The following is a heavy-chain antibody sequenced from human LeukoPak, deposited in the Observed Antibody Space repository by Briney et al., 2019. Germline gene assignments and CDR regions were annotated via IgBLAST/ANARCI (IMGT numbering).Heavy chain of an antibody. CDR2: ISGSGGST. J-gene: IGHJ4*02. D-gene: IGHD2-15*01. CDR3: AKDPGYCSGGSCYPAGL. CDR1: GFTFSSYA. Sequence: GGSLRLSCAASGFTFSSYAMSWVRQAPGKGLEWVSAISGSGGSTYYADSVKGRFTISRDNSKNTLYLQMNSLRAEDTAVYYCAKDPGYCSGGSCYPAGLWGQGTLVTVSS. V-gene: IGHV3-23*01.